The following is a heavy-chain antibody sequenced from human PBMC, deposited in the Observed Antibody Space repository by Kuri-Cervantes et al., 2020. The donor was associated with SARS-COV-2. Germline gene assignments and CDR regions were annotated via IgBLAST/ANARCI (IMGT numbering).Heavy chain of an antibody. J-gene: IGHJ3*02. V-gene: IGHV3-7*01. CDR1: GFTFSSYW. Sequence: GESLKISCAASGFTFSSYWMSWVRQAPGKGLEWVANIKQDGSEKYYVDSVKGRFTISRDNAKNSLYLQMNSLKAEDTAVYYCARGVRSIAAHYAFDIWGQGTMVTVSS. CDR2: IKQDGSEK. CDR3: ARGVRSIAAHYAFDI. D-gene: IGHD6-6*01.